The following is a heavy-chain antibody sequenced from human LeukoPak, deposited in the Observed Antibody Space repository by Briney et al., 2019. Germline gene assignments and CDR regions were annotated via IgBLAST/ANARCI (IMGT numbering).Heavy chain of an antibody. CDR1: GGTFSSYA. CDR3: ASSGSYYNHPGY. CDR2: IIPILGIA. D-gene: IGHD3-10*01. J-gene: IGHJ4*02. Sequence: SVKVSCKASGGTFSSYAISWVRPAPGQGLEWMGRIIPILGIANYAQKFQGRVTITADKSTSTAYMELSSLRSEDTAVYYCASSGSYYNHPGYWGQGTLVTVSS. V-gene: IGHV1-69*04.